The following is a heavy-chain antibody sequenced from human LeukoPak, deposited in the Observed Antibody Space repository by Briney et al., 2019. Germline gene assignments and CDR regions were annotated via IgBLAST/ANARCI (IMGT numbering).Heavy chain of an antibody. J-gene: IGHJ4*02. Sequence: GGSLRLSCAASGFTFSSYAMHWVRQAPGKGLEYVSAISSNGGSTYYANSVKGRFTISRDNSRDTLFLQMNSLRADDTATYFCANAHNYDGPYDYWGQGTLVTVSS. CDR3: ANAHNYDGPYDY. D-gene: IGHD3-22*01. V-gene: IGHV3-64*01. CDR2: ISSNGGST. CDR1: GFTFSSYA.